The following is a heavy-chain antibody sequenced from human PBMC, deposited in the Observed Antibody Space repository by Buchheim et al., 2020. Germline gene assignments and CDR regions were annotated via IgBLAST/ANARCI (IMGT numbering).Heavy chain of an antibody. V-gene: IGHV3-23*01. CDR3: ARTQYYYDSSGYYRYFDY. CDR1: GFTFSSYA. D-gene: IGHD3-22*01. CDR2: ISGSGGST. J-gene: IGHJ4*02. Sequence: EVQLLESGGGLVQPGGSLRLSCAASGFTFSSYAMSWVRQAPGKGLEWVSAISGSGGSTYYADSVKGRFTISRDNSKNTLYLQMNSLRAEDTAVYYCARTQYYYDSSGYYRYFDYWGQGTL.